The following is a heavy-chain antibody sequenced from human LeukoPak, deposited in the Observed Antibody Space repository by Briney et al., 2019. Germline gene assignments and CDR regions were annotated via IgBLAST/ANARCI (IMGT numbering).Heavy chain of an antibody. J-gene: IGHJ3*02. CDR3: ARITMNIGFVFDI. V-gene: IGHV4-61*01. Sequence: PSETLSLTCTVSGGSVSSDSYYWSWIRQPPGKGLEWIGFIYYSGSTNYNPSLKSRVTISVDTSKNQFSLKLSSVTAADTAVYYCARITMNIGFVFDIWGQGTMVTVSS. CDR1: GGSVSSDSYY. D-gene: IGHD3-22*01. CDR2: IYYSGST.